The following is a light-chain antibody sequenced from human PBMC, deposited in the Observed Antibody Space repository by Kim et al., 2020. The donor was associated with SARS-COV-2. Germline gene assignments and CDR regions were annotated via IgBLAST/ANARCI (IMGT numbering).Light chain of an antibody. CDR1: RSDVAAYNF. V-gene: IGLV2-14*04. CDR2: DVD. J-gene: IGLJ3*02. Sequence: GQSITSSCPGTRSDVAAYNFVSWYQQHPGEAPKVIIYDVDNRPSGVSNRFSGSKSGNTASLTISEVQAEDEADYYCSSFRSGNTLLFGGGTKLTVL. CDR3: SSFRSGNTLL.